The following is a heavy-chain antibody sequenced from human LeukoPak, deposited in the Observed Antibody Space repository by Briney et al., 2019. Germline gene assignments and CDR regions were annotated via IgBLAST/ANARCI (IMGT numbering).Heavy chain of an antibody. CDR3: ARAHGAGGLGYQYMDV. CDR1: GFTFSSYS. D-gene: IGHD2-2*01. J-gene: IGHJ6*03. CDR2: ISSSSSTI. Sequence: GGSLRLSCAASGFTFSSYSMNWVRQAPGKGLEWVADISSSSSTIYYAGSVKGRFTISRDNAKNSLYLQMNSLRAEDTAVYYCARAHGAGGLGYQYMDVWGKGTTVTISS. V-gene: IGHV3-48*01.